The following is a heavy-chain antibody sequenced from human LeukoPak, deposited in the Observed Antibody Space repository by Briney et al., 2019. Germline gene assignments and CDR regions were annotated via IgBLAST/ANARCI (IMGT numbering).Heavy chain of an antibody. CDR2: INWSGGST. D-gene: IGHD3-3*01. V-gene: IGHV3-20*04. CDR3: ATLYEFWSAYYPN. Sequence: GGSLRLSCAASGFTFDDYGMSWVRQAPGKGLEWVSGINWSGGSTGYADSVKGRFTISRDNAKNSLYLQMNSLRAEDTALYYCATLYEFWSAYYPNWGQGTLVTVSS. CDR1: GFTFDDYG. J-gene: IGHJ4*02.